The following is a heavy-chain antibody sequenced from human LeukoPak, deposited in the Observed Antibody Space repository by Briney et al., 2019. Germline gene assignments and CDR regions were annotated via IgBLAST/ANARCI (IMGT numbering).Heavy chain of an antibody. V-gene: IGHV3-30*14. CDR3: ARVDDLDAFDI. Sequence: GGSLRLSCAVSGFIFSSYAMHWVRQAPGKGLDWVAVISDDGTNKYYADSVKSRFTISRDNSKNTLYLQMNSLRTEDTAIYYCARVDDLDAFDIWGQGTMVTVSS. D-gene: IGHD2-2*03. CDR2: ISDDGTNK. J-gene: IGHJ3*02. CDR1: GFIFSSYA.